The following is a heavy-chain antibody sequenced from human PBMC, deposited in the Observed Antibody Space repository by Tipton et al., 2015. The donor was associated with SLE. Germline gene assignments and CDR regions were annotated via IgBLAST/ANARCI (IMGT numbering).Heavy chain of an antibody. CDR2: MYFTGNT. V-gene: IGHV4-59*06. J-gene: IGHJ4*01. CDR1: GGSISSYY. D-gene: IGHD2-15*01. Sequence: TLSLTCTVSGGSISSYYWSWVRQHPGKGLECIAYMYFTGNTYYNPSLKSRITMSLDTSKNQFSLKLSSVTAADTAVYYCAAHCAGGRCYPFWGHGTRVTVSS. CDR3: AAHCAGGRCYPF.